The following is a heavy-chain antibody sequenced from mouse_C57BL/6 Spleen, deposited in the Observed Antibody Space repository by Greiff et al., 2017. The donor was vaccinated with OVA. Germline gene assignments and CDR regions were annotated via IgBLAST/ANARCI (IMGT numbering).Heavy chain of an antibody. D-gene: IGHD1-1*01. J-gene: IGHJ1*03. V-gene: IGHV5-16*01. CDR3: ARIVVATWYFDV. Sequence: EVHLVESEGGLVQPGSSMKLSCTASGFTFSDYYMAWVRQVPEKGLEWVANINYDGSSTYYLDSLKSRFIISRDNAKNILYLQMSSLKSEDTATYYCARIVVATWYFDVWGTGTTVTVSS. CDR2: INYDGSST. CDR1: GFTFSDYY.